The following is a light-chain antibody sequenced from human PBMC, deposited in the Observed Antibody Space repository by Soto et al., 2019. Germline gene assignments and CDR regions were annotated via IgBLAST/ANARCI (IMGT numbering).Light chain of an antibody. CDR3: QQSKNWPPEYT. V-gene: IGKV3-15*01. J-gene: IGKJ2*01. CDR1: QSVSSN. CDR2: GAS. Sequence: IVMMQSPATLSVSPGERATLSCRASQSVSSNLAWYQQQPGQAPMLLIYGASTRATGVPATFSGSGSGTEFTLTISGLRSEDFAIYYCQQSKNWPPEYTLGQRTKLEIK.